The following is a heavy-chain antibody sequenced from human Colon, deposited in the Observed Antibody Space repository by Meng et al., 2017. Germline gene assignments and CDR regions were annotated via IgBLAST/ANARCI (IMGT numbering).Heavy chain of an antibody. D-gene: IGHD6-19*01. CDR3: VRSGWESGLDAFEM. Sequence: VQAGGGVKMPGASVKVSCKAFGDTFTNDGFTWGRQAPGQGPEWMGWISAYNGKTNYAQKLQDRVTMTTDTSTSIAYMELRSLRSDDTAVYYCVRSGWESGLDAFEMWGQGTMVTVSS. CDR1: GDTFTNDG. V-gene: IGHV1-18*01. CDR2: ISAYNGKT. J-gene: IGHJ3*02.